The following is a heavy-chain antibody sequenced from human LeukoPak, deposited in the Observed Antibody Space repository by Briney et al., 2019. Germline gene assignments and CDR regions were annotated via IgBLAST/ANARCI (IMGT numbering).Heavy chain of an antibody. J-gene: IGHJ4*02. CDR3: AREVLDTAMALGY. CDR1: GFXVSSNY. V-gene: IGHV3-66*01. CDR2: IYSGGAT. D-gene: IGHD5-18*01. Sequence: PGGSLRLSCAASGFXVSSNYISWVRQAPGKGPEWVSIIYSGGATYYADSVKGRFTISRDNSKNTLYLQMNSLRAEDTAVYYCAREVLDTAMALGYWGQGTLVTVSS.